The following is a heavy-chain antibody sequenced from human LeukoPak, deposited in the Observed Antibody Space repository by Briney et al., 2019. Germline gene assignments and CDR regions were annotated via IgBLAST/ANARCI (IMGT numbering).Heavy chain of an antibody. D-gene: IGHD6-19*01. V-gene: IGHV3-23*01. Sequence: GGSLRLSCAASGFTFSSYAMSWVRQAPGKGLEWVSAISGSGGSTYYADSVKGRFTISRDNSKNALYLQMNSLRAEDTAVYYCARETSGWYGGAFDYWGQGTLVTVSS. CDR1: GFTFSSYA. J-gene: IGHJ4*02. CDR2: ISGSGGST. CDR3: ARETSGWYGGAFDY.